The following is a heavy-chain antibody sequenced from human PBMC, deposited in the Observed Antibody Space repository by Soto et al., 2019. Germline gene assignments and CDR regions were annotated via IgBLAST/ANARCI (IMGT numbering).Heavy chain of an antibody. CDR2: ISAYNGNT. Sequence: ASVKVSCKASGYTFTSYGISWVRQAPGQGLEWMGWISAYNGNTNYAQKLQGRVTMTTDTSTSTAYMELRSLRSDDTAVYYCARVAERLKMYYDFWSGFRPNWFDPWGQGTLDTVSS. V-gene: IGHV1-18*01. CDR3: ARVAERLKMYYDFWSGFRPNWFDP. D-gene: IGHD3-3*01. CDR1: GYTFTSYG. J-gene: IGHJ5*02.